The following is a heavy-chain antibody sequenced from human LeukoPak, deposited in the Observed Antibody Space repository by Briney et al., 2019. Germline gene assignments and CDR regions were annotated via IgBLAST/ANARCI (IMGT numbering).Heavy chain of an antibody. J-gene: IGHJ6*03. CDR2: ISSSGSTI. V-gene: IGHV3-11*01. Sequence: GGSLRLSCAASGFTFSDYYMSWIRQAPGKGLEWVSYISSSGSTIYYADSVKGRFTISRDNAKNSLYLQMNSLRAEDTAVYYCARDRGSSWYYYYYYMDVWGKGTTVIISS. D-gene: IGHD6-13*01. CDR3: ARDRGSSWYYYYYYMDV. CDR1: GFTFSDYY.